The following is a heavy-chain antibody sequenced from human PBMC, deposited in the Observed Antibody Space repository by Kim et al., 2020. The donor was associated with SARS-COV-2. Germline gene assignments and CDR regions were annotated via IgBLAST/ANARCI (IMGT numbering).Heavy chain of an antibody. CDR2: LNHSGTS. V-gene: IGHV4-34*01. CDR1: GGPFSGYY. J-gene: IGHJ6*02. Sequence: SETLSLTCAVYGGPFSGYYSSWIRAPPGTGLEWTGELNHSGTSNYNPSLKRRVTLSVDTAKTPFSLKLSPLTAADTAAHSCASIPWHAAWRGMDVWGQG. D-gene: IGHD2-15*01. CDR3: ASIPWHAAWRGMDV.